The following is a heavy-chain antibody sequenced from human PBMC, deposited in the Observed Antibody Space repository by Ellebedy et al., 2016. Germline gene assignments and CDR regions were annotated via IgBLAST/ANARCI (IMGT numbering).Heavy chain of an antibody. Sequence: GGSLRLXXAASGFTFSSYGMHWVRQAPGKGLEWVAVIWYDGSNKYYADSVKGRFTISRDNSKNTLYLQMNSLRAEDTAVYYCAREYSSSWYRYYYYYMDVWGKGTTVTVSS. CDR3: AREYSSSWYRYYYYYMDV. D-gene: IGHD6-13*01. CDR2: IWYDGSNK. V-gene: IGHV3-33*01. J-gene: IGHJ6*03. CDR1: GFTFSSYG.